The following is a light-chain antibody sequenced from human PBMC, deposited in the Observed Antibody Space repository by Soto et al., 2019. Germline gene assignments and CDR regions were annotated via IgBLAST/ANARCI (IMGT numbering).Light chain of an antibody. CDR2: DAS. CDR1: QSISSW. J-gene: IGKJ2*01. Sequence: DIQMTQSPSTLSASVGDRVTITCRASQSISSWLAWYQQKPGKAPKLLIYDASSLESGGPSRFSGSGSGTEITLTISSLQPDDFAAYYCQQYNSFLRYTFGQGTKLEIK. CDR3: QQYNSFLRYT. V-gene: IGKV1-5*01.